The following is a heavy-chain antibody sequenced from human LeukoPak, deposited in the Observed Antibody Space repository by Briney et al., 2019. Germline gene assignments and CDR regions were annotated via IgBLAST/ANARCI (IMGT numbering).Heavy chain of an antibody. Sequence: SETLSLTCTVSGYSISSGYYWGWIRQPPGKGLEWIGSIYHSGSTNYNPSLKSRVTISVDTSKNQFSLKLSSVTAADTAVYYCASIAVAGTDYWGQGTLVTVSS. CDR2: IYHSGST. J-gene: IGHJ4*02. D-gene: IGHD6-19*01. CDR3: ASIAVAGTDY. V-gene: IGHV4-38-2*02. CDR1: GYSISSGYY.